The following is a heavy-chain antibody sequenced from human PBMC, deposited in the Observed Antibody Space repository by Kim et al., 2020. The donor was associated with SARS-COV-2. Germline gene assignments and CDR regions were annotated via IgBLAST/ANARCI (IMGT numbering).Heavy chain of an antibody. D-gene: IGHD3-16*01. CDR2: IWYDGSHK. J-gene: IGHJ6*02. Sequence: GGSLRLSCAASGFIFRNYNMHWVRQAPGKGLEWVATIWYDGSHKWYADSVKGRFTISRDNSKNMLNLQMNSLRAEDTAIYNCAREENGGRHDMDVWGQGTTVTVSS. CDR1: GFIFRNYN. V-gene: IGHV3-33*01. CDR3: AREENGGRHDMDV.